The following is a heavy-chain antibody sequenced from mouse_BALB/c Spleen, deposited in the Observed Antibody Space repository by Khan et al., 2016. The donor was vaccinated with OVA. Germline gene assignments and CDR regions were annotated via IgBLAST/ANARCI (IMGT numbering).Heavy chain of an antibody. V-gene: IGHV1-4*01. CDR3: VRDGAYHRNDGWFAY. CDR1: GYTFTSYT. Sequence: QVQLKQSGAELARPGASVKMSCKASGYTFTSYTIHWIKLRPGQGLEWIGYINPSNGYTNYNQKFKDKATLTADKSSTTAYMERRSLTSDDSALYNCVRDGAYHRNDGWFAYWGQGTLVTVSA. J-gene: IGHJ3*01. CDR2: INPSNGYT. D-gene: IGHD2-14*01.